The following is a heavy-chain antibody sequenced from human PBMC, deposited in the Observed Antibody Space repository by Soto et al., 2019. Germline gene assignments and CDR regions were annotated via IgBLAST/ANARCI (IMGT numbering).Heavy chain of an antibody. Sequence: PGGSLRLSCAASGIIFNGFGMHWVRQAPGKGLEWVAVISCNRSYIYYADSVKGRFTISRDNAKNSLYLQMNSLRAEDTAVYYCARTDGYCTNGVCYSPALYYFDYWGPGTLVTVSS. CDR1: GIIFNGFG. CDR3: ARTDGYCTNGVCYSPALYYFDY. CDR2: ISCNRSYI. D-gene: IGHD2-8*01. J-gene: IGHJ4*02. V-gene: IGHV3-21*01.